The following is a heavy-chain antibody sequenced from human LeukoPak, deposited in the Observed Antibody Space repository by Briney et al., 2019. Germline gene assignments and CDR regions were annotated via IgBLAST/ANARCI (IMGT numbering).Heavy chain of an antibody. J-gene: IGHJ3*02. CDR2: ISGSGGST. Sequence: GGSLRLSCAASGFTFSSYAMSWVRQAPGKGLEWVSAISGSGGSTYYADSVKGRFTISRDNSKNTLYLQMNSLRAEDTAVYYCASTMITFGGVIDGPNDAFDIWGQGTMVTVSS. V-gene: IGHV3-23*01. D-gene: IGHD3-16*02. CDR1: GFTFSSYA. CDR3: ASTMITFGGVIDGPNDAFDI.